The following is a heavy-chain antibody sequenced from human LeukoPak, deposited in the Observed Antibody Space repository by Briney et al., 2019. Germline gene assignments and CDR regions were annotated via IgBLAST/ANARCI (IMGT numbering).Heavy chain of an antibody. V-gene: IGHV4-34*01. CDR1: GGSFSGYY. CDR2: INHSGST. Sequence: SETLSLTCAVYGGSFSGYYWSWIRQPPGKGLEWIGEINHSGSTNYNPSLKSRVTISVDTSKNQFSLKLSSVTAADTAAYYCARLGPRNSSGYYYYWGQGTLVTVSS. D-gene: IGHD3-22*01. CDR3: ARLGPRNSSGYYYY. J-gene: IGHJ4*02.